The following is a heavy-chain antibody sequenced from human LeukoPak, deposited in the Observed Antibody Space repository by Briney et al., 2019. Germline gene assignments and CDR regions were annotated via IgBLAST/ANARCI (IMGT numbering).Heavy chain of an antibody. D-gene: IGHD5-12*01. Sequence: SETLSLTCAVSGGSISSGGYSWSWIRQPPGKGLEWIGYIYHSGSTYYNPSLKSRVTISVDRSKNQFSLKLSSVTAADTAVYYCARGSRYSGLQLGDYWGQGTLVTVSS. CDR2: IYHSGST. CDR3: ARGSRYSGLQLGDY. V-gene: IGHV4-30-2*01. J-gene: IGHJ4*02. CDR1: GGSISSGGYS.